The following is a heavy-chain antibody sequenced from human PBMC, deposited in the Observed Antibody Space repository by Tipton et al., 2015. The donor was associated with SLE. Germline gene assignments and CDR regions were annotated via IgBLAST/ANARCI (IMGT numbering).Heavy chain of an antibody. CDR3: ARDVVGATEGLDY. CDR1: GFTFNTYT. V-gene: IGHV3-21*01. D-gene: IGHD1-26*01. Sequence: SLRLSCAASGFTFNTYTMNWVRQPPGKGLEWVSSISSSSTYIYYSDSVKGRFTISRDNAKNSLYLQMNSLRVEDTAVYYCARDVVGATEGLDYWGQGTLVTVSS. J-gene: IGHJ4*02. CDR2: ISSSSTYI.